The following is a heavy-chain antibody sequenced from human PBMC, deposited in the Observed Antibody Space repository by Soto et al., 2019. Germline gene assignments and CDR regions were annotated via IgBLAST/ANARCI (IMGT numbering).Heavy chain of an antibody. Sequence: SETLSLTCTVSGGSISSYYWSWIRQPPGKGLEWIGYIYYSGSTNYNPSLKSRVTISVDTSKNQFSLKLSSVTAADTAVYYCARIDTSGYDILTGALRHDYWGQGTLVTVSS. CDR3: ARIDTSGYDILTGALRHDY. CDR2: IYYSGST. J-gene: IGHJ4*02. CDR1: GGSISSYY. D-gene: IGHD3-9*01. V-gene: IGHV4-59*01.